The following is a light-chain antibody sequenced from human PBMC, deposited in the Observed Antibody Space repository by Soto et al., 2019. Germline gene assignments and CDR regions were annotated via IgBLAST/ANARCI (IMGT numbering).Light chain of an antibody. CDR1: SRDVGIYNL. Sequence: QSVRTQPASVSGSPGQSITISCTGTSRDVGIYNLVSWYQLHPGKVPKLIIYEDTKRPSGISSRFSGSESGITASLTISGLQAEDEADYYCCSYAGSSTYVFGTGTKVTVL. V-gene: IGLV2-23*01. CDR2: EDT. CDR3: CSYAGSSTYV. J-gene: IGLJ1*01.